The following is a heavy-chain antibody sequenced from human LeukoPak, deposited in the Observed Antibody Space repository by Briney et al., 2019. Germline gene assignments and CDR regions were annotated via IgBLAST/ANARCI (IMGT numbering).Heavy chain of an antibody. V-gene: IGHV4-31*11. CDR1: GVSVSDGRYY. CDR2: KYYSGSA. Sequence: SETLSLTCDVSGVSVSDGRYYWTWIRQLPGKGLEWIAYKYYSGSAKYNPSLKSRLTISIDTSKNQFSLQLSSVTAADTATYYCATPYCSGISCLDVFNMWGQGTMVTVPS. J-gene: IGHJ3*02. CDR3: ATPYCSGISCLDVFNM. D-gene: IGHD2-2*01.